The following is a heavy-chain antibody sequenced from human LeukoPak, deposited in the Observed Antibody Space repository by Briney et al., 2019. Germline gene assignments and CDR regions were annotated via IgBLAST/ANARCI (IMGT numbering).Heavy chain of an antibody. J-gene: IGHJ4*02. CDR3: ARDDPGIAAAGGLY. CDR2: INHSGST. D-gene: IGHD6-13*01. Sequence: PSETLSLTCAVYGGSFSGYYWSWIRQPPGKGLEWIGEINHSGSTNYNPSLKSRVTISIDTSKNQFSLKLDSVTAADTAVYYCARDDPGIAAAGGLYWGQGTLVTVSS. V-gene: IGHV4-34*01. CDR1: GGSFSGYY.